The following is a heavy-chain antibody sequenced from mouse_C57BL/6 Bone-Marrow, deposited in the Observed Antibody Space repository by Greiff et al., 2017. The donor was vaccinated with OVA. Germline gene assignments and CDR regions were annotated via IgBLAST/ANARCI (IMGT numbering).Heavy chain of an antibody. D-gene: IGHD2-2*01. CDR3: AREIYYGYDEGYYYAMDY. V-gene: IGHV3-6*01. J-gene: IGHJ4*01. CDR1: GYSITSGYY. CDR2: ISYDGSN. Sequence: DVQLQESGPGLVKPSQSLSLTCSVTGYSITSGYYWNWIRQFPGNNLEWMGYISYDGSNNYNPSLKNRISITRDTSKNQFFLKLNSVTTEDTATYYCAREIYYGYDEGYYYAMDYWGQGSVTVSS.